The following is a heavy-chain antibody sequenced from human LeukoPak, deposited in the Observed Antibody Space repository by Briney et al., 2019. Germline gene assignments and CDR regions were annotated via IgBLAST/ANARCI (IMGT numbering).Heavy chain of an antibody. CDR3: ARAPEDYVWGSYREYYFDY. Sequence: ASLTVSCKASGYTFTSYGISCVRQAPGHGLEYIGSISAYNGNTNYAQKLQGRVTMTTDTSTSTAYMELRSLRSDDTAVYYCARAPEDYVWGSYREYYFDYWGQGTLVTVSS. D-gene: IGHD3-16*02. J-gene: IGHJ4*02. CDR1: GYTFTSYG. CDR2: ISAYNGNT. V-gene: IGHV1-18*04.